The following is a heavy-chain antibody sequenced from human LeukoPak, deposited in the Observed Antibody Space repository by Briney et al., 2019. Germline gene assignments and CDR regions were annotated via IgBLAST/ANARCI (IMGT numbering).Heavy chain of an antibody. V-gene: IGHV4-39*01. Sequence: SETLPLTCTVSGASFSSSTYYWGWLRQPPGKGLEWIGSIYYGGGNYYNPSLKSRVTMSVDTSKKQFSLKRSSVTAADTAVYYCARHAGGIAAAGTRPFDYWGQGTLVTVSS. CDR1: GASFSSSTYY. D-gene: IGHD6-13*01. J-gene: IGHJ4*02. CDR3: ARHAGGIAAAGTRPFDY. CDR2: IYYGGGN.